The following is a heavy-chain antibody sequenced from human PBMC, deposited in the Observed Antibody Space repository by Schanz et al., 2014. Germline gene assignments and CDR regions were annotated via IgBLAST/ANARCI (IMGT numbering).Heavy chain of an antibody. Sequence: QVQLVESGGGVVQPGGSLRLSCAASGFTFSSYGMHWVRQAPGKGLEWVTFIRFDGSDKYYADSVKGRFSVSRDNSKNTLYLQMNSLRAVDTAVYYCAKDQLANYRGSGYNWFDPWGQGTLVTVSS. D-gene: IGHD3-10*01. V-gene: IGHV3-30*02. J-gene: IGHJ5*02. CDR3: AKDQLANYRGSGYNWFDP. CDR1: GFTFSSYG. CDR2: IRFDGSDK.